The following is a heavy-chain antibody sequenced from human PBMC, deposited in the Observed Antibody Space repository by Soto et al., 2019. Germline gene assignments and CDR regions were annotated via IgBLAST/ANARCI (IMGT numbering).Heavy chain of an antibody. J-gene: IGHJ4*02. V-gene: IGHV5-51*01. D-gene: IGHD1-26*01. CDR3: ARHVSRDSGSSQYYFDH. Sequence: PGESLKISCKGSGYSFTSYWIGWVRQMPGKGLEWMGIIYPGDSDTRYSPSFQGQVTISADKSISTAYLQWSSLKASDTAMYYCARHVSRDSGSSQYYFDHRGQGTLVTVSS. CDR2: IYPGDSDT. CDR1: GYSFTSYW.